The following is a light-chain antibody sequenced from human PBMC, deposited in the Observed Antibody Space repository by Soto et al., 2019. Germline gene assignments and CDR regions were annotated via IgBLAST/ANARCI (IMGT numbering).Light chain of an antibody. CDR3: QQYGSSLWT. CDR2: GAS. CDR1: QSIDSTY. Sequence: EIVLTQSPGTLSLSPGERATLSCRASQSIDSTYLAWYQQKPGQAPRLLIYGASSRATDIPDRLSGSGSGTDFTLTISRLEPEDFAVYYCQQYGSSLWTFGQGTKVEIK. V-gene: IGKV3-20*01. J-gene: IGKJ1*01.